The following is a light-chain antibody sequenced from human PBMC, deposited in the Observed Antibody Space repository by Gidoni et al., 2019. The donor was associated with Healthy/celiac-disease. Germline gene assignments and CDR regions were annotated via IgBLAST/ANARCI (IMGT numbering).Light chain of an antibody. Sequence: EIELTQSLATLSLSPGERATLSCRPSQSVSSYLAWYQQKPGQPPRLLIYDASNRATGIPARFSGSGSGTDFSLTISSLEPEDFAVYYCQQRSNWPPGFTFGPGTKLEIK. CDR1: QSVSSY. CDR2: DAS. V-gene: IGKV3-11*01. J-gene: IGKJ3*01. CDR3: QQRSNWPPGFT.